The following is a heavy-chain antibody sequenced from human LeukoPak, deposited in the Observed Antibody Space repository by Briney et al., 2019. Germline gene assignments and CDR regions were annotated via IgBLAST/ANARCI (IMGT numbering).Heavy chain of an antibody. J-gene: IGHJ4*02. CDR3: ARDPYYYDSSGIKNDY. CDR1: GYTFTGYY. V-gene: IGHV1-2*02. D-gene: IGHD3-22*01. Sequence: GASVKVSCKASGYTFTGYYMHWVRQAPGQGLEWMGWIDPNSGGTNYAQKFQGRVTMTRDTSISTAYMELSRLRSDDTAVYYCARDPYYYDSSGIKNDYWGQGTLVTVSS. CDR2: IDPNSGGT.